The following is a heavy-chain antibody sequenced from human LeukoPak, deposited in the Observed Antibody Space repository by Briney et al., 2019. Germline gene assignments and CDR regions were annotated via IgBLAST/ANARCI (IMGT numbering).Heavy chain of an antibody. Sequence: ASVKVSCKASGYTFTGYYMHWVRQAPGQGLEWMGWINPNGGGTNYAQKFQGRVTMTRDTSISTAYMELSRLRSDDTAVYYCARGRGYDILTGYYTGNYFDYWGQGTLVTVSS. CDR1: GYTFTGYY. V-gene: IGHV1-2*02. CDR3: ARGRGYDILTGYYTGNYFDY. D-gene: IGHD3-9*01. J-gene: IGHJ4*02. CDR2: INPNGGGT.